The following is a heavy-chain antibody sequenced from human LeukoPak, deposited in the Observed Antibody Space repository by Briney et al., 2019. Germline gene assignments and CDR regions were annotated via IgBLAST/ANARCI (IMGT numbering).Heavy chain of an antibody. Sequence: GGSLRLSCAASGFTFGNACMSWVRQAPGKGLEWVGRIKSKTDGGTTDYAAPVKGRFTISRDDSKNTLYLQMNSLKTEDTAVYYCTTDSSGWFPLGYWGQGTLVTVSS. D-gene: IGHD6-19*01. CDR2: IKSKTDGGTT. V-gene: IGHV3-15*01. CDR3: TTDSSGWFPLGY. J-gene: IGHJ4*02. CDR1: GFTFGNAC.